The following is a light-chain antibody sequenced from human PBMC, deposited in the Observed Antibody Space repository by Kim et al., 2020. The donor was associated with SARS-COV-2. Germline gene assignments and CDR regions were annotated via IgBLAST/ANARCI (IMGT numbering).Light chain of an antibody. Sequence: AIRITQSPSSLSASTGDRVTITCRASQGISSYLAWYQQKPGKAPKLLIYAASTLQSGVPSRFSGSGSGTEFTLTISCLQSEDVATYYCQQYYSYPQTFGQGTKVDIK. CDR2: AAS. CDR3: QQYYSYPQT. J-gene: IGKJ1*01. CDR1: QGISSY. V-gene: IGKV1-8*01.